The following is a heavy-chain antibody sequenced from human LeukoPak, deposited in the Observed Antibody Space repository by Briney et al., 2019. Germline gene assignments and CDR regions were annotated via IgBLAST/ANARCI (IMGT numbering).Heavy chain of an antibody. CDR2: ISWNSGSI. CDR3: AKDNRLGRSYDYVWGSYRPPRPTFFDY. CDR1: GFTFDDYA. D-gene: IGHD3-16*02. J-gene: IGHJ4*02. V-gene: IGHV3-9*01. Sequence: PGGSLRLSCAASGFTFDDYAMHWVRQAPGKGLEWVSGISWNSGSIGYADSVKGRFTISRDNAKNSLYLQMNSLRAEDTALYYCAKDNRLGRSYDYVWGSYRPPRPTFFDYWGQGTLVTVSS.